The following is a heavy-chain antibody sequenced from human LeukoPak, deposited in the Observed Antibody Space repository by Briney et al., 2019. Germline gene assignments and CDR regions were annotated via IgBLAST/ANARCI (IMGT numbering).Heavy chain of an antibody. CDR1: GFTFSDYY. CDR2: ISSSGSTI. Sequence: GGSLRLSCTASGFTFSDYYMSWIRPARGRGREWVSYISSSGSTIYYADSVKGRFTISRDNAKNSLYLQMNSLRAEDTAVYYCARVIGIAAAGLDYWGQGTLVTVSS. CDR3: ARVIGIAAAGLDY. J-gene: IGHJ4*02. V-gene: IGHV3-11*01. D-gene: IGHD6-13*01.